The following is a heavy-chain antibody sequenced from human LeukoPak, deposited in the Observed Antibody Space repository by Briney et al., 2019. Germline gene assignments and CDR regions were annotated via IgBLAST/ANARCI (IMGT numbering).Heavy chain of an antibody. V-gene: IGHV4-59*01. J-gene: IGHJ4*02. CDR1: GGSISNYY. CDR3: ARDDYGGNSGLNYFDY. CDR2: IYYSGYT. D-gene: IGHD4-23*01. Sequence: SETLSLTCTVSGGSISNYYWTWIRQPPGKGLEWIGYIYYSGYTNYNPSLKSRVTISVDTSKNQFSLKLSSVTAADTAVYYCARDDYGGNSGLNYFDYWGQGSLVTVSS.